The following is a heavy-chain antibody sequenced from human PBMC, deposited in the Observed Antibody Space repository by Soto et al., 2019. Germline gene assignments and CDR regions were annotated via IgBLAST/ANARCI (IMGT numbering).Heavy chain of an antibody. Sequence: LSLTCTVPGGSIISYYWSWIRQPPGKGLEWIGYIYYSGSTNYNPSLKSRVTISVDTSKNQFSLKLSSVTAADTAVYYCAKLSDTAFGGMDVWGQGTTVTVSS. CDR2: IYYSGST. CDR3: AKLSDTAFGGMDV. J-gene: IGHJ6*02. CDR1: GGSIISYY. D-gene: IGHD5-18*01. V-gene: IGHV4-59*01.